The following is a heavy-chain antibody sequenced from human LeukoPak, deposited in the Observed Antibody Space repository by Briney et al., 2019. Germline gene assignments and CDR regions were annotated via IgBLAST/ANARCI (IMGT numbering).Heavy chain of an antibody. CDR3: AKDPVVVVAVVLDY. CDR2: ISGSGGST. J-gene: IGHJ4*02. Sequence: GGSLRLSCAASGFTFSSYAMSWVRQAPGKGLEWVSAISGSGGSTYYADSVKGRFTISRDNSKNTLYPQMNSLRAEDTAVYYCAKDPVVVVAVVLDYWGQGTLVTVSS. D-gene: IGHD2-15*01. V-gene: IGHV3-23*01. CDR1: GFTFSSYA.